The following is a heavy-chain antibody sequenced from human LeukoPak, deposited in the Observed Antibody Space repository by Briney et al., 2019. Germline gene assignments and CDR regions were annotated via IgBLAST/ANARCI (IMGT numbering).Heavy chain of an antibody. CDR2: INHSGST. D-gene: IGHD6-19*01. J-gene: IGHJ4*02. CDR1: GFTFSSYA. CDR3: ARASGWYSVFRNDY. V-gene: IGHV4-34*01. Sequence: LRLSCAASGFTFSSYAMHWVRQPPGKGLEWIGEINHSGSTNYNPSLKSRVTISVDTSKNQFSLKLSSVTAADTAVYYCARASGWYSVFRNDYWGQGTLVTVSS.